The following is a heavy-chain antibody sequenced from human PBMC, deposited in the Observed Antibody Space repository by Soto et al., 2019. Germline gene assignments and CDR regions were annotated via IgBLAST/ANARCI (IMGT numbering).Heavy chain of an antibody. CDR2: IDWDDDK. V-gene: IGHV2-70*11. J-gene: IGHJ6*03. CDR3: PRITTFYVFGGVYRYSYYMDV. D-gene: IGHD3-3*01. Sequence: SGPTLVNPTQTLTLTCTFSGFSLSTSGMCVSWIRQPPGKALEWLARIDWDDDKYYSTSLKTRLTISKDTSKNQVVLTMTNMDLGDTATYYGPRITTFYVFGGVYRYSYYMDVGGKGTRVTVPS. CDR1: GFSLSTSGMC.